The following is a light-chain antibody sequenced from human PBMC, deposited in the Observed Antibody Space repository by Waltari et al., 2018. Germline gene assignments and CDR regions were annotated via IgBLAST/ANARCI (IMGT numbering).Light chain of an antibody. CDR3: QSYDISLNGWV. V-gene: IGLV1-40*01. CDR2: DNR. CDR1: SCNIGTGDE. Sequence: QSVLTQPPSVSGAPGQRVTISCTGNSCNIGTGDEVHWYQQFPGTAPRLLIFDNRNRPAGVPDRFSGAKSGTSASLAITGLQAEDEADYYCQSYDISLNGWVFGGGTKLTVL. J-gene: IGLJ3*02.